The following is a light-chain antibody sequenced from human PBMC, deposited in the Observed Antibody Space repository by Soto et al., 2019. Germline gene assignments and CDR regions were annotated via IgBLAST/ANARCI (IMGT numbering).Light chain of an antibody. CDR2: AAS. V-gene: IGKV1-39*01. Sequence: DIQMTQSPSSLSASVGDRVTITCRASQNIRVYLNWYQKKPGKAPKLLIHAASSLHSGVPSTFSGSGSGTDFALTISSLQPEDFATYYCHQTAANPWTFAQGTKVDIK. J-gene: IGKJ1*01. CDR1: QNIRVY. CDR3: HQTAANPWT.